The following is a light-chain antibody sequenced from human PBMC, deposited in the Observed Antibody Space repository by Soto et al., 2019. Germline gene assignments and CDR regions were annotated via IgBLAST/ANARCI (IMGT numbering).Light chain of an antibody. V-gene: IGKV1-27*01. CDR2: GAS. Sequence: DIQMTQSPSSLSASVGDRVTITCRASQGISNYLAWYQQKPGKVPKLVIYGASALQSGVPSRFSGSGSGTDFTLTIGSLQPEDVATYYCQTYNSAPFTFGPGTKVDLK. CDR3: QTYNSAPFT. CDR1: QGISNY. J-gene: IGKJ3*01.